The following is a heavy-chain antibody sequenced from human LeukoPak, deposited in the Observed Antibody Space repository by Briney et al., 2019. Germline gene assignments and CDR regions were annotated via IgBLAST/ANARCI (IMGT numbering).Heavy chain of an antibody. J-gene: IGHJ6*03. V-gene: IGHV3-23*01. CDR1: GFTFSSFA. Sequence: GSLKPPLAAPGFTFSSFAMTWVRQAPGKGLEWNPAVSYDITRTFYADSVKGRFAISRDNSRNTLFLQMNSLRADDTAVYYCARPGCGGNCYYRMDVWGKGTTVTVSS. CDR3: ARPGCGGNCYYRMDV. CDR2: VSYDITRT. D-gene: IGHD2-21*01.